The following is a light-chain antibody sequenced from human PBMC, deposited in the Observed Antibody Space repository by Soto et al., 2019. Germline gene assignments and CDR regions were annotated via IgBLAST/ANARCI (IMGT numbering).Light chain of an antibody. CDR3: SSYAGINNLGV. J-gene: IGLJ1*01. V-gene: IGLV2-8*01. CDR1: SSDVGGYNY. Sequence: QSALTQPPSAAGSPGQSVTISCTGTSSDVGGYNYVSWYQQHPGKAPKLMIFEVNKRPSGVPDRFSGAKSGNTASLTVSGLQAEDDADYYGSSYAGINNLGVFGTGTKLTVL. CDR2: EVN.